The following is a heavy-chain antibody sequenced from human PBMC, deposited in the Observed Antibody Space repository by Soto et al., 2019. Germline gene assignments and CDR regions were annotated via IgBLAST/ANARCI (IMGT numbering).Heavy chain of an antibody. CDR3: ARTVAGTSDAFDI. Sequence: SETLSLTCTVSGGSISSYYWSWIRQPPGKGLEWIGYIYYSGSTNYNPSLKSRVTISVDTSKNQFSLKLSSVTAADTAVYYCARTVAGTSDAFDIWGQGTMVTVSS. CDR2: IYYSGST. J-gene: IGHJ3*02. V-gene: IGHV4-59*08. CDR1: GGSISSYY. D-gene: IGHD6-19*01.